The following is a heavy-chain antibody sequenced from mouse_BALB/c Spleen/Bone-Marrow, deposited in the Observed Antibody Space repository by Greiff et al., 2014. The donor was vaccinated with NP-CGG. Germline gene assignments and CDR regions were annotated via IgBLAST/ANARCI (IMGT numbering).Heavy chain of an antibody. D-gene: IGHD2-1*01. CDR3: ARRGGNYVWYAMDY. CDR1: GFDFSGYW. CDR2: INPDSSTI. Sequence: EVKLVESGGGLVQPGGSLKVSCAASGFDFSGYWMSWVRQAPGEGLEWIGEINPDSSTINYTPSLKDKFIISRDNAKNTLYLQMSRVRSEDTALYYCARRGGNYVWYAMDYWGQGTSVTVSS. V-gene: IGHV4-1*02. J-gene: IGHJ4*01.